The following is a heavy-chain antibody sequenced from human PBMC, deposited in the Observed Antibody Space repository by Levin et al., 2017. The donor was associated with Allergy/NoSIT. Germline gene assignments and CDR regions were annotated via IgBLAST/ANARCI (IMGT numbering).Heavy chain of an antibody. V-gene: IGHV3-74*01. D-gene: IGHD2-21*02. CDR1: GFTFSSYW. J-gene: IGHJ4*02. CDR2: INTDGSST. CDR3: ARGCDGACYGTH. Sequence: GGSLRLSCAASGFTFSSYWMHWVRQVPGKGLVWVSRINTDGSSTNYADSVKGRFTVSRDNARNTLYLQLNGLRSEDTAIYYCARGCDGACYGTHWGQGALVTVSS.